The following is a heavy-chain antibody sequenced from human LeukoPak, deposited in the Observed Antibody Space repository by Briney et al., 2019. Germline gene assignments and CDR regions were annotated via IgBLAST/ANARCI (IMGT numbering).Heavy chain of an antibody. CDR1: GGSFSGYY. D-gene: IGHD3-16*01. Sequence: SETLSLTCAVYGGSFSGYYWSWIRQPPGKGLEWIGEINHSGSTNYNPSLKSRVTISVDTSKNQFSLKLSSVTAADTAVYYCARDLRRGRLRYYYYGMDVWGQGTTVTVSS. CDR2: INHSGST. J-gene: IGHJ6*02. CDR3: ARDLRRGRLRYYYYGMDV. V-gene: IGHV4-34*01.